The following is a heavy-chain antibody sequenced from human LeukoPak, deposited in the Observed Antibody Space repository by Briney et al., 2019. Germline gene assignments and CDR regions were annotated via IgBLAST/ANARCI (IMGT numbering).Heavy chain of an antibody. D-gene: IGHD1-7*01. V-gene: IGHV1-18*01. CDR1: GYTFTSYG. J-gene: IGHJ6*03. CDR3: ARDNWNYLYYYYMDV. CDR2: ISAYNGNT. Sequence: ASVKVSCKASGYTFTSYGISWVRQAPGQGLEWMGWISAYNGNTNYAQKLQGRVTMTTDTSTSTAYMELRSLRSDDTAVYYCARDNWNYLYYYYMDVRGKGTTVTVSS.